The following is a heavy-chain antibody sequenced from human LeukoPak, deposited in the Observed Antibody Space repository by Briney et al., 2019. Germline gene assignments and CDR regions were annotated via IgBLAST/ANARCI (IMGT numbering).Heavy chain of an antibody. CDR3: ARTYCSSTSCYTFDY. D-gene: IGHD2-2*02. CDR1: GGSIRSGDYY. Sequence: PSQTLSLTCTVPGGSIRSGDYYWSWIRQPPGKGLEWIGYIYYSGSTYYNPSLKSRVTISVDTSKNQFSLKLSSVTAADTAVYYCARTYCSSTSCYTFDYWGQGTLVTVSS. V-gene: IGHV4-30-4*08. J-gene: IGHJ4*02. CDR2: IYYSGST.